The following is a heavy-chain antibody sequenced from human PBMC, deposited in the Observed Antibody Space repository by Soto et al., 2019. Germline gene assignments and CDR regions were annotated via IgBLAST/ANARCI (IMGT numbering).Heavy chain of an antibody. CDR1: GGTFSSHA. Sequence: GASVKVSCKASGGTFSSHAISWVRQAPGRGLEWMGGIIPIFGTTNYAQNFRARVTITADESTSTAYMELSSLTPEDTAVYYCGSVGYCSSTNCLFYYYHYGMDVWGQGTTVTVSS. J-gene: IGHJ6*02. D-gene: IGHD2-2*03. V-gene: IGHV1-69*13. CDR3: GSVGYCSSTNCLFYYYHYGMDV. CDR2: IIPIFGTT.